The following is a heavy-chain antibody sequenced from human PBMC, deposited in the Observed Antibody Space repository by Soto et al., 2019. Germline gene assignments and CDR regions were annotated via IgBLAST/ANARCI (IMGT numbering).Heavy chain of an antibody. D-gene: IGHD2-15*01. Sequence: GGSLRLSCAASGFTFSSYGMHWVRQAPGKGLEWVAVISYDGSNKYYADSVKGRFTISRDNSKNTLYLQMNSLRAEDTAVYYCAKAGYCSGGSCYASYFDYWGQGTRVTVSS. CDR1: GFTFSSYG. J-gene: IGHJ4*02. CDR3: AKAGYCSGGSCYASYFDY. V-gene: IGHV3-30*18. CDR2: ISYDGSNK.